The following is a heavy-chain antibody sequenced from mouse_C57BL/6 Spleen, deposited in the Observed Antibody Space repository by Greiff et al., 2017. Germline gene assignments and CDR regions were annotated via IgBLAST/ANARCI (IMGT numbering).Heavy chain of an antibody. J-gene: IGHJ2*01. Sequence: QVQLQQPGAELVKPGASVKLSCKASGYTFTSYWMHWVKQRPGQGLEWLGIIHPNSGSTNYNEKFKSKATLTVDKSSSTAYMQLSSLTSEDSAVYYCARRGPGYCDYWGQGTTLTVSS. V-gene: IGHV1-64*01. CDR1: GYTFTSYW. D-gene: IGHD4-1*01. CDR2: IHPNSGST. CDR3: ARRGPGYCDY.